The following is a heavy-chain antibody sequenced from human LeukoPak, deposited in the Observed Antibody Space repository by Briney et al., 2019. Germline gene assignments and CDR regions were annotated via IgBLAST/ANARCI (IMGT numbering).Heavy chain of an antibody. V-gene: IGHV1-2*06. CDR3: ATNPNSYGPDY. D-gene: IGHD5-18*01. CDR2: IDPNSGVT. Sequence: ASVKVSCKASGYTYTGRYMHWVRQAPGQGLEWMGRIDPNSGVTNLAQKLQGRVTMTRDTSVSTAYMELSGLGSDDTAVYYCATNPNSYGPDYWGQGTLVTVSS. CDR1: GYTYTGRY. J-gene: IGHJ4*02.